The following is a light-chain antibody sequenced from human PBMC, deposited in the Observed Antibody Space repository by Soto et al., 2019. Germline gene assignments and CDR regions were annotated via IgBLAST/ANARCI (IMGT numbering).Light chain of an antibody. CDR2: SAS. CDR3: QQSYSTPGALT. CDR1: QHISNY. J-gene: IGKJ4*01. Sequence: DIQMTQSPSSLSASIGDRVTITCRANQHISNYVNWYQQRPGKAPRVLIFSASTSQSGVPSRFSGSGSGTDLTLTISSLEPEDFGIYFCQQSYSTPGALTFGGGTRVDIK. V-gene: IGKV1-39*01.